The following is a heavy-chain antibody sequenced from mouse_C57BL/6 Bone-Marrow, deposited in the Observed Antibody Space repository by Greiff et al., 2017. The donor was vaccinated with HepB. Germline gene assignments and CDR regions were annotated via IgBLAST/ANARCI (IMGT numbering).Heavy chain of an antibody. CDR1: GYTFTDYN. CDR2: INPNNGGT. Sequence: EVKLMESGPELVKPGASVKIPCKASGYTFTDYNMDWVKQSHGKSLEWIGDINPNNGGTIYNQKFKGKATLTVDKSSSTAYMELRSLTSEDTAVYYCAPLRFAYWGQGTLVTVSA. V-gene: IGHV1-18*01. J-gene: IGHJ3*01. CDR3: APLRFAY.